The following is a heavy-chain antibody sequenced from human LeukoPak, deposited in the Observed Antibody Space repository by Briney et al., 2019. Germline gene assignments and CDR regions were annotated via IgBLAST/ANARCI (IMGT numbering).Heavy chain of an antibody. V-gene: IGHV3-48*03. Sequence: GGSLRLSCAASGFTFRSYEMNWVRQAPGKGLEWVSYISSSGSTIYCADSVKGRFTISRDNAKNSLYLQMNSLRAEDTAVYYCAREYYDFWSGYSTFYYYYMDVWGKGTTVTVSS. CDR3: AREYYDFWSGYSTFYYYYMDV. J-gene: IGHJ6*03. CDR1: GFTFRSYE. CDR2: ISSSGSTI. D-gene: IGHD3-3*01.